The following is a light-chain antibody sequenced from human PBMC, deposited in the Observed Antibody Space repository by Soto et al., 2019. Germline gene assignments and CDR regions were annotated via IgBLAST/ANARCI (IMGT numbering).Light chain of an antibody. CDR1: SSNIGRNT. V-gene: IGLV1-44*01. CDR2: SSS. J-gene: IGLJ2*01. Sequence: QSVMTQPPSVSGTPGQRVTISCSGSSSNIGRNTVNWYQQLPGTTPKLLIYSSSQRPSGVPDRFSGSKSGTSASLAISGLDSEDEADYYCAVWDDRPNGHVEFGGGTKLTVL. CDR3: AVWDDRPNGHVE.